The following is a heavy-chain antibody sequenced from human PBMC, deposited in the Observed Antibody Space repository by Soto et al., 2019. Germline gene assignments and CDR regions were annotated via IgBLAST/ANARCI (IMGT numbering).Heavy chain of an antibody. J-gene: IGHJ6*04. Sequence: GESLTISCKGSGYSFTSYWISWVRQMPGKGLEWMGRIDPSDSYTNYSPSFQGHVTISADKSISTAYLQWSSLKASDTAMYYCARLGYCSSTSCYTEDYYYYYGMDGSGKGTRVTVPS. CDR1: GYSFTSYW. D-gene: IGHD2-2*02. V-gene: IGHV5-10-1*01. CDR2: IDPSDSYT. CDR3: ARLGYCSSTSCYTEDYYYYYGMDG.